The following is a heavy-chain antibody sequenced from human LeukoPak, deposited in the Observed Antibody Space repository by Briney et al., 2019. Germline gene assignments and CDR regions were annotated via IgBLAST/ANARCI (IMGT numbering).Heavy chain of an antibody. CDR2: IYYSGST. CDR3: ARSLVGANYFDY. J-gene: IGHJ4*02. D-gene: IGHD1-26*01. Sequence: SETLSLTCTVSGGSISGYYWSWLRQPPGKGLEWIGYIYYSGSTNYNPSLKSRVTISVDTSKNQFSLKLSSVTAADTAVYYCARSLVGANYFDYWGQGTLVTVSS. V-gene: IGHV4-59*08. CDR1: GGSISGYY.